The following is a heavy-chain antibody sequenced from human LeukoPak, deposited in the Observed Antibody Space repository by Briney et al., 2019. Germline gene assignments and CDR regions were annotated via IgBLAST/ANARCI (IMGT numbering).Heavy chain of an antibody. CDR1: GGSISGYY. D-gene: IGHD4-17*01. CDR2: IYYSGST. CDR3: AYGDYEYYFDY. Sequence: PSETLSLTCTVSGGSISGYYWSWIRQPPGKGLEWIGYIYYSGSTNYNPSLKSRVTISVDTSKNQFSLKLSSVTAADTAAYYCAYGDYEYYFDYWGQGTLVTVSS. V-gene: IGHV4-59*01. J-gene: IGHJ4*02.